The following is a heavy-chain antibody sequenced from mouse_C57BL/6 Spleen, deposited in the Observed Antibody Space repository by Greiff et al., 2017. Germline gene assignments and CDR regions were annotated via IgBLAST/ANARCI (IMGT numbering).Heavy chain of an antibody. V-gene: IGHV1-52*01. D-gene: IGHD2-1*01. CDR2: IDPSDSET. CDR1: GYTFTSYW. Sequence: QVQLQQPGAELVRPGSSVKLSCKASGYTFTSYWMHWVKQRPIQGLEWIGNIDPSDSETHYNQKFKDKATLTVDKSSSTSYMQISSLTSEDSAVYYCAIELYGNYDFDYWGQGTTRTVSA. CDR3: AIELYGNYDFDY. J-gene: IGHJ2*01.